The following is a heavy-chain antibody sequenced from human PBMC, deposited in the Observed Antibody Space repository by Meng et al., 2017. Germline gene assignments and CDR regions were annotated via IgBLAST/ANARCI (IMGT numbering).Heavy chain of an antibody. CDR1: GFTFSDHY. Sequence: GGSLRLSCAASGFTFSDHYMDWVRQAPGKGLEWVGRTRNKANSYTTEYAASVKDRFTISRDDSKNSLYLQMNSLKTEDTAVYYCARGSPWYYDSSGYCFDYWGQGTLVTVSS. J-gene: IGHJ4*02. CDR2: TRNKANSYTT. CDR3: ARGSPWYYDSSGYCFDY. V-gene: IGHV3-72*01. D-gene: IGHD3-22*01.